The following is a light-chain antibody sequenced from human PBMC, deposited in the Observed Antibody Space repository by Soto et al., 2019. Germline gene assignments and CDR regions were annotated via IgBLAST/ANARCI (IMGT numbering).Light chain of an antibody. V-gene: IGLV6-57*04. J-gene: IGLJ2*01. Sequence: NFMLTQPHSVSESPGKTVTISCTRSSGSIASNYVQWYQQRPGSAPTTVIYEDSQRPSGVPDRFSGSIDSSSNSASLTISGLKTEDEADYYCQSYDSSNVVFGGGTQLTVL. CDR1: SGSIASNY. CDR2: EDS. CDR3: QSYDSSNVV.